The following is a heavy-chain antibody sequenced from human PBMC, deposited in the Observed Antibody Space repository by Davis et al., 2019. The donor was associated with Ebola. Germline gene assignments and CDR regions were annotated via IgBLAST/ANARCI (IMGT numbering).Heavy chain of an antibody. Sequence: ASVKVSCKASGYTFTSYYMHWVRQAPGQGLEWMGWINPNSGGTNYAQKFQGWVTMTRDTSISTAYMELSSLRSEDTAVYYCARVSGLDYGDSLAAFDIWGQGTMVTVSS. CDR3: ARVSGLDYGDSLAAFDI. CDR2: INPNSGGT. J-gene: IGHJ3*02. CDR1: GYTFTSYY. V-gene: IGHV1-2*04. D-gene: IGHD4-17*01.